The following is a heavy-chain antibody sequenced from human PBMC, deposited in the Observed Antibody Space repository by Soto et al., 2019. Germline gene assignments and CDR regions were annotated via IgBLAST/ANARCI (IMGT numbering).Heavy chain of an antibody. CDR3: VRGKRGGWYFDY. V-gene: IGHV3-74*01. CDR2: LNSDGSSA. CDR1: GFTFSSYW. D-gene: IGHD6-19*01. Sequence: EVQLVESGGGLVQPGGSLRLSCAASGFTFSSYWLHWVRQAPGKWLVWLSRLNSDGSSAYYADSVKGRFTISRDNAQNTMYLQMNSLGDEDTAVYYCVRGKRGGWYFDYWGQGTLVTVSS. J-gene: IGHJ4*02.